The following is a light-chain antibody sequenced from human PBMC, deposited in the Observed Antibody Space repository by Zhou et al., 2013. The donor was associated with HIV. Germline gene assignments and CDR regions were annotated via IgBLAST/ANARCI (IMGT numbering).Light chain of an antibody. CDR1: QNVFSSN. CDR2: GAS. V-gene: IGKV3-20*01. CDR3: QQYGSSPPMCS. Sequence: ENVLTQSPGTLSLSPGERATLSCRASQNVFSSNLAWYQQKPGQAPRLLIYGASTRATGIPDRFSGSGSGTEFSLTITGLEPEDFAVYYCQQYGSSPPMCSFGQGTKLDIK. J-gene: IGKJ2*04.